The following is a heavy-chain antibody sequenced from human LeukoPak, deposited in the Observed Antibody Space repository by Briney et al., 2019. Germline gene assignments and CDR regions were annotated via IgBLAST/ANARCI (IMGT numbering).Heavy chain of an antibody. CDR2: ISYDGSNK. CDR3: ARVRDIVVVVAAGLVKGGGPIRY. D-gene: IGHD2-15*01. J-gene: IGHJ4*01. Sequence: GGSVRLSCAASGFTFSSYAMHWVRQAPGKGLEWVAVISYDGSNKYYADPVKGRFNISRENSKNTLYLQMNSLRAEDTAVYYCARVRDIVVVVAAGLVKGGGPIRYWGHGTLVTVSS. V-gene: IGHV3-30-3*01. CDR1: GFTFSSYA.